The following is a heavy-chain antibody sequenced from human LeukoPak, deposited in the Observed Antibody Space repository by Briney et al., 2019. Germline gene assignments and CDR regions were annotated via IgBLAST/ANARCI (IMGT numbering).Heavy chain of an antibody. CDR1: GFTFSSYG. Sequence: GGSLRLSCAASGFTFSSYGMHWVRQAPGKGLEGVAFIRYDGSNKYYADSVKGRFTISRDNSNNMLFLQMNSLRPEDTAVYYCAKDRHPYVSGTYSDYWGQGTLVTVSS. CDR2: IRYDGSNK. J-gene: IGHJ4*02. D-gene: IGHD3-10*01. CDR3: AKDRHPYVSGTYSDY. V-gene: IGHV3-30*02.